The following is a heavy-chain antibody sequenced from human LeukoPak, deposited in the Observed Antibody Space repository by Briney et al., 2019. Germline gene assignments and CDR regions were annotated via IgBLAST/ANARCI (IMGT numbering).Heavy chain of an antibody. J-gene: IGHJ6*03. CDR1: GASISSGSNY. D-gene: IGHD3-3*01. Sequence: SETLSLTCSVSGASISSGSNYWGRIRQPPGKTLEWIGSIYSSGSTYYNPSLKSRVIIIIDTPKNHFSLKLSSVTAADTAVYYCARGPRDFWSGSYYYYYYMDVWGKGTTVTVSS. CDR3: ARGPRDFWSGSYYYYYYMDV. V-gene: IGHV4-39*07. CDR2: IYSSGST.